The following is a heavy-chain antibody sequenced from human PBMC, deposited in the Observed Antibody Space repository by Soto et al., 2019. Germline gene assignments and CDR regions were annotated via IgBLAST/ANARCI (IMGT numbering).Heavy chain of an antibody. D-gene: IGHD3-10*01. CDR1: GGTLTISSHG. CDR2: IIAMFGTA. J-gene: IGHJ4*02. Sequence: GASVKVSCKASGGTLTISSHGISWVRQAPGQGLEWMGGIIAMFGTANYAQEFQGRVTITADESTSTAYMELSSLRSEDTAVYYCAIWFGELLYSSFFDYWGQGTLVTVSS. CDR3: AIWFGELLYSSFFDY. V-gene: IGHV1-69*13.